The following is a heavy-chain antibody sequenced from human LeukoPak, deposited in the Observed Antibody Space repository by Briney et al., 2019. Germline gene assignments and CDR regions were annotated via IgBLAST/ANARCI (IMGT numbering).Heavy chain of an antibody. CDR1: GGTFSTYA. CDR2: LIPIFGTV. Sequence: SVKVSCKPSGGTFSTYAISWVRQAPGQGLEWMGRLIPIFGTVNYAQNFQGRVTITTDGSTSTAYMGLSSLRSEDTAVYYCASEENWFDPWGQGTLVTVSS. CDR3: ASEENWFDP. J-gene: IGHJ5*02. V-gene: IGHV1-69*05.